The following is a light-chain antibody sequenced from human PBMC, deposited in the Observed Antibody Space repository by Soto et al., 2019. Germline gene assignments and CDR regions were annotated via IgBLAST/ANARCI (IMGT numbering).Light chain of an antibody. CDR3: QQYEKWPPSIT. CDR1: QSVGSD. V-gene: IGKV3-15*01. J-gene: IGKJ5*01. CDR2: GAS. Sequence: EIVMTQSPATLSVSPGEGATLSCRASQSVGSDLAWYQQKPGQAPRLLIYGASTRATGIPARFSGSGSGTEFTLAINSLQSEDFATYYCQQYEKWPPSITFGQGTRLEIK.